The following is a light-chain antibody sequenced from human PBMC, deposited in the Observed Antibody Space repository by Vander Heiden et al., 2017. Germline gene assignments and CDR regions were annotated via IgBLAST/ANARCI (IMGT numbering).Light chain of an antibody. CDR3: QQYLSAPRT. CDR1: QNILYSSNNKNY. Sequence: DLVMTQSPASLAVSLGERATINCKSSQNILYSSNNKNYLAWYQQKPGQPPKLLIYWASTRESGVPDRFSGSGSGTDFTLTISSLQAEDVAVYYCQQYLSAPRTFGQGTKLEIK. V-gene: IGKV4-1*01. J-gene: IGKJ2*01. CDR2: WAS.